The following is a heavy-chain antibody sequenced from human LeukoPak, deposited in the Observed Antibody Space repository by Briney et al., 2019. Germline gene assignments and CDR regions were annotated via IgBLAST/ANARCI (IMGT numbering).Heavy chain of an antibody. CDR2: MYYSGST. J-gene: IGHJ5*02. D-gene: IGHD6-13*01. V-gene: IGHV4-39*07. Sequence: SETLSLTCIVFGGSISSPTYYWGWIRQPPGKGLEWIGSMYYSGSTYYNPSLKSRVTISVDTSKNQFSLKLSSVTAADTAVYYCASQARIATDLNWFDPWGQGTLVTVSS. CDR1: GGSISSPTYY. CDR3: ASQARIATDLNWFDP.